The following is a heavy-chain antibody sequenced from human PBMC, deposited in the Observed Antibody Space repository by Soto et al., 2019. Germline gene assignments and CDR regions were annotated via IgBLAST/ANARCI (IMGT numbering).Heavy chain of an antibody. D-gene: IGHD2-15*01. CDR1: GYSFTSYW. CDR3: ATITGFCSGGSCYFQPHFGAFDI. Sequence: PGESLKISCKGSGYSFTSYWIGWVRQMPGKGLEWMGIIYPGDSDTRYSPSFQGQGTISADKSISTAYLQWSSLKASDTAMYYCATITGFCSGGSCYFQPHFGAFDIWGQGTMVTVSS. J-gene: IGHJ3*02. CDR2: IYPGDSDT. V-gene: IGHV5-51*01.